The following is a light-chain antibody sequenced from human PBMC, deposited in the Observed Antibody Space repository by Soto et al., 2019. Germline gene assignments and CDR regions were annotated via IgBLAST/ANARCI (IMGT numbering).Light chain of an antibody. CDR3: AAWDDTLNGQV. Sequence: QSVLTQPPSASRTPGQRVTISCSGSSSNIGSNTVNWYQQVPGTAPKYVIYTNNQRPSGVPARFSGSQSGTSASLAISGLQSEDEAVYYCAAWDDTLNGQVFGGGTKVTVL. CDR1: SSNIGSNT. CDR2: TNN. V-gene: IGLV1-44*01. J-gene: IGLJ3*02.